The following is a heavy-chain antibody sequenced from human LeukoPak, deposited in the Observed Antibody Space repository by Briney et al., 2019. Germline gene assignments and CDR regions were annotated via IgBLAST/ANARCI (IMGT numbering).Heavy chain of an antibody. D-gene: IGHD1-1*01. CDR3: AREGGWATTANDY. Sequence: PGGSLRLSCAASGFTFSSYWMSWVRQAPGRGLEWVANIKKDGSDKFYVDSVKGRFTISRDNAKNSLYLQMSSLRAEDTALYYCAREGGWATTANDYWGQGTLVTVSS. J-gene: IGHJ4*02. V-gene: IGHV3-7*01. CDR1: GFTFSSYW. CDR2: IKKDGSDK.